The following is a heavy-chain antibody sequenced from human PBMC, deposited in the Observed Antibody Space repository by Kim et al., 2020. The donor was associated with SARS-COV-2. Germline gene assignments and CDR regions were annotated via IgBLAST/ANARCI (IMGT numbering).Heavy chain of an antibody. D-gene: IGHD2-2*01. CDR2: IYYSGST. Sequence: SETLSLTCTVSGGSISSTSYYWGWIRQPPGKGLEWIGSIYYSGSTYYNPSLKSRVTMSVDTSKNQFSLKLSSVTAADTAVYYCARLRNCSSTSWPTGGR. J-gene: IGHJ2*01. CDR1: GGSISSTSYY. V-gene: IGHV4-39*01. CDR3: ARLRNCSSTSWPT.